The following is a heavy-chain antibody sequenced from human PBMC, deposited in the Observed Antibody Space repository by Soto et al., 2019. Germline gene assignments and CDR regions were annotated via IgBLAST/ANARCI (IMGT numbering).Heavy chain of an antibody. CDR3: ARTSSVHYGMDV. V-gene: IGHV3-30*03. CDR1: GFTLSSHV. Sequence: WSLRLSCAASGFTLSSHVMHWVRQAPGKGLEWVAVISYDGNNRYYVESVKGRFTISRDNSKNTLYLEMNSLRTEDTAVYYAARTSSVHYGMDVGGQRTT. CDR2: ISYDGNNR. D-gene: IGHD2-2*01. J-gene: IGHJ6*02.